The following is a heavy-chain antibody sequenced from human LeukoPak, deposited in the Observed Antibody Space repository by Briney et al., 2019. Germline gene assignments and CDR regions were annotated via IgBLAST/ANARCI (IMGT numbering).Heavy chain of an antibody. D-gene: IGHD5-18*01. V-gene: IGHV3-74*01. CDR3: ARDRGYSYPLDY. J-gene: IGHJ4*02. CDR2: INSDGSST. CDR1: GFTFSSYW. Sequence: GGSLRLSCAASGFTFSSYWMHWVRHAPGKGLVWVSRINSDGSSTSYADSVKGRFTISRDNAKNTLYLQMNSLRAEDTAVYYCARDRGYSYPLDYWGQGTLVTVSS.